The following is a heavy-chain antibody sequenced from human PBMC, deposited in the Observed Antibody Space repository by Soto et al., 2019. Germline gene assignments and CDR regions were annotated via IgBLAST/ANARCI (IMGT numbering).Heavy chain of an antibody. CDR3: AREDKSYGYDS. V-gene: IGHV4-31*03. CDR2: ISYSGST. J-gene: IGHJ4*02. CDR1: GGSISSVGYY. Sequence: QGQLQQSGPGLVKPSQTLSLTCTVSGGSISSVGYYWNWVRQPAGKGLEWIGSISYSGSTYYNPSLRSRVIISVDTSKNQFSLKLSSVTAADTAVYYCAREDKSYGYDSWGQGTLVTVSS. D-gene: IGHD5-18*01.